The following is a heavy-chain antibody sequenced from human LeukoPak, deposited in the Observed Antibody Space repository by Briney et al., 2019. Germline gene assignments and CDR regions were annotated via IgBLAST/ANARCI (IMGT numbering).Heavy chain of an antibody. CDR1: GGSISSYY. D-gene: IGHD2-15*01. CDR3: ARLGGTTLRPYNWFDP. CDR2: IYYSGST. Sequence: SETLSLTCTVSGGSISSYYWSWIRQPPGKGLEWIGYIYYSGSTNYTPSLKSRVTISVDTSKNQFSLKLSSVTAADTAVYYCARLGGTTLRPYNWFDPWGQGTLVTASS. V-gene: IGHV4-59*08. J-gene: IGHJ5*02.